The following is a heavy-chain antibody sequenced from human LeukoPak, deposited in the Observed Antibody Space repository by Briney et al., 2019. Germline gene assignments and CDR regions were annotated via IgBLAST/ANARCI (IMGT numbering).Heavy chain of an antibody. CDR3: ARDSYCSSTSCSTDAFDI. CDR1: GGSISSYY. CDR2: IYYSGST. J-gene: IGHJ3*02. V-gene: IGHV4-59*01. D-gene: IGHD2-2*01. Sequence: SETLSLTCTVSGGSISSYYWSWIRQPPGKGLEWIGYIYYSGSTNYNPSLKSRVTISVDTSKNQFSLKLSSVTAADTAVYYCARDSYCSSTSCSTDAFDIWGQGTMVTVPS.